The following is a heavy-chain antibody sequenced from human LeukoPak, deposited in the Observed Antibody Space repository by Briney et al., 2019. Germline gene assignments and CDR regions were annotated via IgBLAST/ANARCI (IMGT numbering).Heavy chain of an antibody. V-gene: IGHV3-21*01. Sequence: KPGGSLRLSCAASGFTFSSYWMSWVRQAPGKGLEWVSSITSSSSYIYYADSLKGRFTISGDNAKNSLYLQMNSLRAEDTAIYYCARHVVAVGFDYWGQGTLVTVSS. J-gene: IGHJ4*02. CDR2: ITSSSSYI. CDR3: ARHVVAVGFDY. D-gene: IGHD3-22*01. CDR1: GFTFSSYW.